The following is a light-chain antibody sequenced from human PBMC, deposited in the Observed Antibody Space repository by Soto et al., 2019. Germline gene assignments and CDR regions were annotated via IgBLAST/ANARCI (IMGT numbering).Light chain of an antibody. Sequence: DIQMTQSPSTLSGSVGDRVTITCRASQTISSWLAWYQQKPGKAPKLLIYKASTLKSGVPSRFSGSGSGTEFTLTISSLQPDHFATYYCQHYNGDSRTFGQGTKVDI. J-gene: IGKJ1*01. CDR2: KAS. V-gene: IGKV1-5*03. CDR1: QTISSW. CDR3: QHYNGDSRT.